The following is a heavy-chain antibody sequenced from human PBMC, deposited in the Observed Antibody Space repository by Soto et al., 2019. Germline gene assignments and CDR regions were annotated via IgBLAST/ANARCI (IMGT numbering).Heavy chain of an antibody. J-gene: IGHJ4*02. CDR1: GQSFSGHS. CDR3: ARGSGIVALPSEREDVKYDY. Sequence: QVQLQQWGAGLVKPSETLSLSCAVYGQSFSGHSWAWIRQPPGKGLEWIGEINESGSTYYNPSLKRRDIMSTGTSKEQLSLKLSSVSAADTAAYFCARGSGIVALPSEREDVKYDYWGQGTLVNVSS. CDR2: INESGST. D-gene: IGHD2-21*01. V-gene: IGHV4-34*01.